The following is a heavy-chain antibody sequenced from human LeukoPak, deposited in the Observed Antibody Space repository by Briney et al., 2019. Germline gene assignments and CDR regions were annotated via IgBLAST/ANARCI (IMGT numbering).Heavy chain of an antibody. CDR2: ISSSSSYI. V-gene: IGHV3-21*01. Sequence: GGSLRLSCAASGFTFSSYSMNWVRQGPGKGLEWVPSISSSSSYIYYADSVKGRFTISRDNAKNSLYLQMNSLRAEDTAVYYCARDVSEIVVVIAATVYYFDNWGQGTLVTVSS. CDR3: ARDVSEIVVVIAATVYYFDN. CDR1: GFTFSSYS. J-gene: IGHJ4*02. D-gene: IGHD2-15*01.